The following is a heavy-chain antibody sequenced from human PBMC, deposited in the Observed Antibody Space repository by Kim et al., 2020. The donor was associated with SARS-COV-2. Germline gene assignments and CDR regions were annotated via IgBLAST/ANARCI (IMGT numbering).Heavy chain of an antibody. CDR2: IIPIFGTA. CDR3: ARGYSSGWGSYYFDY. CDR1: GGTFSSYA. D-gene: IGHD6-25*01. Sequence: SVKVSCKASGGTFSSYAISWVRQAPGQGLEWMGGIIPIFGTANYAQKFQGRVTITADESTSTAYMELSSLRSEDTAVYYCARGYSSGWGSYYFDYWGQGTLVTVSS. J-gene: IGHJ4*02. V-gene: IGHV1-69*13.